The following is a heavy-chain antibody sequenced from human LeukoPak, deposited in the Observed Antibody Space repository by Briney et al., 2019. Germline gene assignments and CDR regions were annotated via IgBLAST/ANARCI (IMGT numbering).Heavy chain of an antibody. D-gene: IGHD3-22*01. J-gene: IGHJ4*02. CDR2: IYSGGST. CDR1: GFTVSSNY. V-gene: IGHV3-66*01. Sequence: GGSLRLSCAASGFTVSSNYMSWVRQAPGKGLEWVSVIYSGGSTYYADSVKGRFTISRDNSKNTLYLQMNSLRAEDTAVYYCARAPPVYYDSSGYSYWGQGTPVTVSS. CDR3: ARAPPVYYDSSGYSY.